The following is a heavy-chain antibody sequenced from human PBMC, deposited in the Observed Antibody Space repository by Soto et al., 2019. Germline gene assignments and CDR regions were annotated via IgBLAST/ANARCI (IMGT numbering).Heavy chain of an antibody. CDR2: IIPIFGTA. J-gene: IGHJ3*02. V-gene: IGHV1-69*13. D-gene: IGHD3-22*01. Sequence: SVKVSCKASGGTFSSYAISWVRQAPGQGLEWMGGIIPIFGTANYAQKFQGRVTITADESTSTAYMELSSLRSEDTAVYYCAGAPIREGYDSSGSYPIDAFDIWGQGTMVTVSS. CDR3: AGAPIREGYDSSGSYPIDAFDI. CDR1: GGTFSSYA.